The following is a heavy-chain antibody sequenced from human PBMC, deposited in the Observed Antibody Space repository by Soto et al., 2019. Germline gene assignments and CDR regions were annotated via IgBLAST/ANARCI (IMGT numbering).Heavy chain of an antibody. D-gene: IGHD1-26*01. CDR2: TYYRSKWYY. CDR1: VDGGSSNSSC. Sequence: PSQSLSLTFAMTVDGGSSNSSCWSWVRQSPSRGLEWLGRTYYRSKWYYEYAVSVRGRITINPDTSKNQYSLQLNSVTPEDTAVYFCARGEQYSGRIFDYWGQGTLVTVSS. V-gene: IGHV6-1*01. CDR3: ARGEQYSGRIFDY. J-gene: IGHJ4*01.